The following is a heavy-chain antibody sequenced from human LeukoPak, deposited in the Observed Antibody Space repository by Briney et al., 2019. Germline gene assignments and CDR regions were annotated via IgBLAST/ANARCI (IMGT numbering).Heavy chain of an antibody. V-gene: IGHV3-7*03. CDR3: AITRSYYYDSSGYYPHYFDY. D-gene: IGHD3-22*01. J-gene: IGHJ4*02. CDR2: IKQDGSGE. CDR1: GFTFNSYW. Sequence: GGSLRLSCAASGFTFNSYWMSWVRQAPGKGLEWVANIKQDGSGEYYVDSVKGRFTISRDNSKNTLYLQMNSLRAEDTAVYYCAITRSYYYDSSGYYPHYFDYWGQGTLVTVSS.